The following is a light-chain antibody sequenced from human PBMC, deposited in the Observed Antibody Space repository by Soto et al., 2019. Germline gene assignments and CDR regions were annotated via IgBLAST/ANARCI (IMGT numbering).Light chain of an antibody. CDR1: QSVSSY. J-gene: IGKJ1*01. CDR2: DAS. Sequence: IGLTHSPATLPLSPWERATLSCRASQSVSSYLAWYQQKPGQAPRLLIYDASNRATGIPARFSGSGSGTDFTLTISSLEPEDFAVHYCQQRSNWPRTFGQVTKVDIK. V-gene: IGKV3-11*01. CDR3: QQRSNWPRT.